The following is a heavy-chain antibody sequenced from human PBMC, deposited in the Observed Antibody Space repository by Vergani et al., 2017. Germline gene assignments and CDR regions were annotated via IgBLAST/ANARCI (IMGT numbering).Heavy chain of an antibody. J-gene: IGHJ5*02. Sequence: QLHLQESGPGLVKPPGTLSLTCAVSGGSISSRNWWSWVRQPPVKGLEWIGEIYHSGSTNYNPSLKSRVTISVDKSKNQFSLKLSSVTAADTAVYYCARISGTTWLHWFDPWGQGTLVTVSS. CDR2: IYHSGST. V-gene: IGHV4-4*03. D-gene: IGHD1-14*01. CDR1: GGSISSRNW. CDR3: ARISGTTWLHWFDP.